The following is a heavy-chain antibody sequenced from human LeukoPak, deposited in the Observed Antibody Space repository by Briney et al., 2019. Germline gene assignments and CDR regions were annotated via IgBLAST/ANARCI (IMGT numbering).Heavy chain of an antibody. CDR2: INHSGST. CDR3: AGRIAAAGTLDY. J-gene: IGHJ4*02. CDR1: GGSFSGYY. Sequence: PSETLSLTCAVYGGSFSGYYWSWIRQPPGKGLEWIGEINHSGSTNYNPSLKSRVTISVDTSKNQFSLKLSSVTAADTAVYYCAGRIAAAGTLDYWGQGTLVTVSS. V-gene: IGHV4-34*01. D-gene: IGHD6-13*01.